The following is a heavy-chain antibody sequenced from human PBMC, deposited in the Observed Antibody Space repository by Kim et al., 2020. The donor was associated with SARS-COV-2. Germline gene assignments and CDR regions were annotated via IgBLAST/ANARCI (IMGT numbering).Heavy chain of an antibody. CDR1: GDTFSSYA. CDR2: IIPIFNMT. CDR3: ATDEGWLQPQYYYGMDI. D-gene: IGHD5-12*01. J-gene: IGHJ6*02. Sequence: SVKVSCKGSGDTFSSYAINWVRQAPGQGLEWMGGIIPIFNMTKYEQRFQGRVMITTDKSTTTAYMELRSLGSEDTAVYYCATDEGWLQPQYYYGMDIWGQGTTVTVSS. V-gene: IGHV1-69*10.